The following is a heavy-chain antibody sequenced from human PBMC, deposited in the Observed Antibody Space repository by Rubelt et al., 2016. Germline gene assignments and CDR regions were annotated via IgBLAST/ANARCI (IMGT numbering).Heavy chain of an antibody. Sequence: ELQLVESGGGLVQPGGSLRLSCAASGFTVSSNYMSWVRQAPGKGLEWVAVLYTGGSTYYADSVKGRFTISRDNSKNTLYLQMNSLRGEDTAVYYCATPSGYWGQGTLVTVSS. CDR2: LYTGGST. CDR1: GFTVSSNY. CDR3: ATPSGY. J-gene: IGHJ4*02. V-gene: IGHV3-66*01.